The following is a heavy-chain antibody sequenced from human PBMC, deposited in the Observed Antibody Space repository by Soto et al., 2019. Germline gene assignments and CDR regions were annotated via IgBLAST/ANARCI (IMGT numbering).Heavy chain of an antibody. D-gene: IGHD2-2*01. CDR1: GFTFSSYA. CDR2: ISGSGGST. J-gene: IGHJ4*02. V-gene: IGHV3-23*01. Sequence: EVQLLESGGGLVQPGGSLRLSCAASGFTFSSYAMSWVRQAPRKGLEWVSAISGSGGSTYYADSVKGRFTISRDNSKNTLYLQMNSLRAEDTAVYYCAKGDEGCSSTSCYAVDYWGQGTLVTVSS. CDR3: AKGDEGCSSTSCYAVDY.